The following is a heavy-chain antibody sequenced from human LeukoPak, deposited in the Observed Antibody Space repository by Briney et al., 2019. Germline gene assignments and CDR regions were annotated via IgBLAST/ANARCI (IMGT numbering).Heavy chain of an antibody. Sequence: ASVKVSCKASGYTFTSYDINWVRQATGQGLEWMRWMNPNSGNTGYAQKFQGRVTMTRNTSISTAYMELISLRSEDTAVYYCARAGGYCGRISCPYYFDYWGQGSLVAVSS. J-gene: IGHJ4*02. CDR2: MNPNSGNT. V-gene: IGHV1-8*01. CDR3: ARAGGYCGRISCPYYFDY. D-gene: IGHD2-15*01. CDR1: GYTFTSYD.